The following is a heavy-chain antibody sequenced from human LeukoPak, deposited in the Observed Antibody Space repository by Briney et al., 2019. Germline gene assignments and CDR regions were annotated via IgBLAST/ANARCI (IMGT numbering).Heavy chain of an antibody. J-gene: IGHJ4*02. CDR2: IRYDGSNK. V-gene: IGHV3-30*02. CDR1: GFTFSSYG. Sequence: GGSLRLSCAASGFTFSSYGMHWVRQAPGKGLEWVAFIRYDGSNKYYADSVKGRFTISRDNSKNTLYLQMNSLRAEDTAVYYCARDGGSAYDYWGQGALVTVSS. D-gene: IGHD3-10*01. CDR3: ARDGGSAYDY.